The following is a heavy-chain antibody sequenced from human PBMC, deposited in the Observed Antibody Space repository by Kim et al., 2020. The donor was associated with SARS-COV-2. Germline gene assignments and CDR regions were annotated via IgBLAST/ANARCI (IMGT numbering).Heavy chain of an antibody. J-gene: IGHJ6*02. V-gene: IGHV4-38-2*02. CDR1: GYSISSGYY. CDR2: IYHSGST. D-gene: IGHD1-1*01. Sequence: SETLSLTCTVSGYSISSGYYWGWIRQPPGKGLEWIGSIYHSGSTYYNPSLKSRVTISVDTSKNKFSLRLSSVTAADTAVYYCARDLSTTIFLASYYFGMDLWGQGTTLTVSS. CDR3: ARDLSTTIFLASYYFGMDL.